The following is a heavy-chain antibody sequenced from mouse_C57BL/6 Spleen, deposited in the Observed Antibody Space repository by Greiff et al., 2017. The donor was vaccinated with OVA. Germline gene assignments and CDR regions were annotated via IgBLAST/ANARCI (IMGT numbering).Heavy chain of an antibody. D-gene: IGHD2-5*01. Sequence: EVMLVESGGGLVQPGGSLSLSCAASGFTFTDYYMSWVRQPPGKALEWMGFIRNKANGYTTEYSASVKGRFTISRDNSQSILYLQMNALRAEDSATYYCARPHYYSNYVGDGYAMDYWGQGTSVTVSS. CDR3: ARPHYYSNYVGDGYAMDY. CDR1: GFTFTDYY. CDR2: IRNKANGYTT. V-gene: IGHV7-3*01. J-gene: IGHJ4*01.